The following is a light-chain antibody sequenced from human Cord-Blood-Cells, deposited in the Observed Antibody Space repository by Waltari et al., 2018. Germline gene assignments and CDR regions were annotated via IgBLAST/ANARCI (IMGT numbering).Light chain of an antibody. CDR3: QQSYSTLPS. Sequence: DIQMTQSPSSLSASVGDRVTITCRASQSISSYLNWYQQKPGKAPKLLIYAASSLQSGVPSRFSGSGSGTDFTRTNSSLQPEDFATYYCQQSYSTLPSFGQGTKLEIK. J-gene: IGKJ2*03. CDR2: AAS. CDR1: QSISSY. V-gene: IGKV1-39*01.